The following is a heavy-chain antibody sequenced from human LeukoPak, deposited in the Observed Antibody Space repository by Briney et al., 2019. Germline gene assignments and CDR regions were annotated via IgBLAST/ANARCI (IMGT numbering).Heavy chain of an antibody. V-gene: IGHV3-74*01. CDR1: GFIISGDY. Sequence: GGSLRLPCAASGFIISGDYMHWVRQVPGKGLVWVSRINGDGSGADYADSVKGRFTISRDNAKNTLYLQMNSLRAEDTAVYYCARSFYYGSGSHGMDVWGQGTTVTVSS. D-gene: IGHD3-10*01. CDR2: INGDGSGA. CDR3: ARSFYYGSGSHGMDV. J-gene: IGHJ6*02.